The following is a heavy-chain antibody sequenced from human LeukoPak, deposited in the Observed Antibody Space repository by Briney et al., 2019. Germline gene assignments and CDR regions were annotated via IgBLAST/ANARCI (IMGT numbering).Heavy chain of an antibody. V-gene: IGHV4-34*01. CDR1: GGSFSGYY. J-gene: IGHJ4*02. CDR2: INHSGST. CDR3: ARVRRGSTSSPFRSSIAARNYFDY. Sequence: SETLSLTCAVYGGSFSGYYWSWIRQPPGKGLEWIGEINHSGSTNYNPSLKSRVTISVDTSKNQFSLKLSSVTAADTAVYYCARVRRGSTSSPFRSSIAARNYFDYWGQGTLVTVSS. D-gene: IGHD6-6*01.